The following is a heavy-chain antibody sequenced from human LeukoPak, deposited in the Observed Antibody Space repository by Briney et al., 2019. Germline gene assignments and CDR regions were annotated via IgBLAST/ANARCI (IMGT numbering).Heavy chain of an antibody. CDR1: GGAISGFY. CDR2: ISYIGNT. J-gene: IGHJ4*02. CDR3: ARERLAARRGAYYFDY. V-gene: IGHV4-59*13. Sequence: SETLSLTCSISGGAISGFYWGWIRQPPGKGLDWIGFISYIGNTNYNPSLRSRVTISLDTSKNQVSLNLNSVTAADTAVYYCARERLAARRGAYYFDYWGQGTLVTVSS. D-gene: IGHD6-6*01.